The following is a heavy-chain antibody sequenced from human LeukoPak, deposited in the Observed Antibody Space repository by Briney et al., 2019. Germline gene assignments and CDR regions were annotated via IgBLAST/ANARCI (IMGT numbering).Heavy chain of an antibody. CDR1: GFNFNEHG. CDR3: ASRGGYSYFDY. J-gene: IGHJ4*02. D-gene: IGHD2-15*01. CDR2: LRHDGTNI. Sequence: GGSLRLSCTASGFNFNEHGMHWVRQAPGKGLEWVAFLRHDGTNIHYADSVKGRFTISRDNSKNTLYLQMNSLRAEDTAVYYCASRGGYSYFDYWGQGPLVTVSS. V-gene: IGHV3-30*02.